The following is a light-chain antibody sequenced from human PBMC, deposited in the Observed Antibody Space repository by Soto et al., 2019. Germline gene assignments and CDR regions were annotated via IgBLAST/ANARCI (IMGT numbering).Light chain of an antibody. CDR3: QQYNNWPPHT. CDR2: GAS. CDR1: QSVSSN. J-gene: IGKJ4*01. V-gene: IGKV3-15*01. Sequence: DIVMTQSPSTLSVSPGDRATLSCRASQSVSSNLAWYQQKPGQAPRLLMYGASTRVTGVPARFSGSGSGTEFTLTISSLQPEDFAAYHCQQYNNWPPHTFGGGTKVEIK.